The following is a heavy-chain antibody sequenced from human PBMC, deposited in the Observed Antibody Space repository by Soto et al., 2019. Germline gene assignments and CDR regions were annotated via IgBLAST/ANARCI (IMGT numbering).Heavy chain of an antibody. V-gene: IGHV1-18*01. CDR3: ARGGDTAVMSASCDT. CDR2: ISAYNGNT. D-gene: IGHD2-15*01. Sequence: ASVKLSCKASGYTFTSYGISWVLRAPGQGLEWMGWISAYNGNTNYAQKLQGRVTMTTETSTSTACMELRSLRANDTAVYYCARGGDTAVMSASCDTRDQGTLVTVS. J-gene: IGHJ5*02. CDR1: GYTFTSYG.